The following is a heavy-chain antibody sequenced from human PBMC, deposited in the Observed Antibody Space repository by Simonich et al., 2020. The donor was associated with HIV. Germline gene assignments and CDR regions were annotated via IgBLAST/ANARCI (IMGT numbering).Heavy chain of an antibody. Sequence: QVQLVQSGAEVKKPGASVKVSCRASGYTFTGNYMHWVRQAPGQGLEWMGVINPNRGDTNYAQKLQGRVTITRDTSASTAYMELSSLRSEDTAVYYCARVGVTPYYYYGMDVWGQGTKVTVSS. CDR3: ARVGVTPYYYYGMDV. CDR1: GYTFTGNY. CDR2: INPNRGDT. D-gene: IGHD4-4*01. V-gene: IGHV1-2*02. J-gene: IGHJ6*02.